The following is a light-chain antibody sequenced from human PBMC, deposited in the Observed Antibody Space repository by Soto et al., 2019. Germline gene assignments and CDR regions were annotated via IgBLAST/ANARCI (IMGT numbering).Light chain of an antibody. Sequence: DIVMTQSPDSLAVSLGERATINCKSSRNIFYSYNNEDYLAWYQQKPGQPPKLLFYGASIRQSGVPDRFSGSGSGTDFTLTISSLQAEDVAVYYCQQYGTSRPTFGGGTKVEIK. V-gene: IGKV4-1*01. CDR3: QQYGTSRPT. CDR1: RNIFYSYNNEDY. J-gene: IGKJ4*01. CDR2: GAS.